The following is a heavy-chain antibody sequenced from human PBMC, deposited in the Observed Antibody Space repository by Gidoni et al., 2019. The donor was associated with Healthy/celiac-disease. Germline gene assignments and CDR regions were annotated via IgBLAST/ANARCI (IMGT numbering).Heavy chain of an antibody. V-gene: IGHV3-30*18. Sequence: RSLRLSCAASGFTFSSYGMHWVAVISYDGSNKYYADSVKGRFTISRDNSKNTLYLQMNSLRAEDTAVYYCAKSGMSWRERRDSWYFDLWGRGTLVTVSS. CDR2: ISYDGSNK. J-gene: IGHJ2*01. D-gene: IGHD2-15*01. CDR1: GFTFSSYG. CDR3: AKSGMSWRERRDSWYFDL.